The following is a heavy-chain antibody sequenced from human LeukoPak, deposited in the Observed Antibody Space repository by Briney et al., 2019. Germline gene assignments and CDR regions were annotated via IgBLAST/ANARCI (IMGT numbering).Heavy chain of an antibody. Sequence: GGSLRLSCAASGFTFSTCGMSWVRQAPGKGLEWVSVISGSGGSTYYADSVKGRFTISRDNSKNTLYLQMNSLRAEDTAVYYCAKGVYYDITTNWFDPWGQGTLVTVSS. CDR3: AKGVYYDITTNWFDP. CDR2: ISGSGGST. CDR1: GFTFSTCG. V-gene: IGHV3-23*01. D-gene: IGHD3-9*01. J-gene: IGHJ5*02.